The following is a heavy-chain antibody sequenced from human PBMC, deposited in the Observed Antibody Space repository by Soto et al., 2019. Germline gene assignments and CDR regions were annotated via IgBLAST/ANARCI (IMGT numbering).Heavy chain of an antibody. V-gene: IGHV1-2*04. Sequence: ASVKVSCKASGYTFTGYYMHWVRQAPGQGLEWMGWINPNSGGTNYAQKFQGWVTMTRDTSISTAYMELSRLRSDDTAVYYCARDGLSSEVTTQHGTRGYGMDVWGQGTTVTVSS. J-gene: IGHJ6*02. D-gene: IGHD4-4*01. CDR2: INPNSGGT. CDR3: ARDGLSSEVTTQHGTRGYGMDV. CDR1: GYTFTGYY.